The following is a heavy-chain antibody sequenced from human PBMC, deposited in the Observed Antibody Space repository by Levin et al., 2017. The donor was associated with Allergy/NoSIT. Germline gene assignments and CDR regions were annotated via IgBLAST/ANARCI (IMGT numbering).Heavy chain of an antibody. J-gene: IGHJ5*02. D-gene: IGHD3-3*01. CDR2: IYYSGST. Sequence: SQTLSLTCTVSGGSISSYYWSWIRQPPGKGLEWIGYIYYSGSTNYNPSLKSRVTISVDTSKNQFSLKLSSVTAADTAVYYCARTQLSAGFDPWGQGTLVTVSS. CDR1: GGSISSYY. CDR3: ARTQLSAGFDP. V-gene: IGHV4-59*01.